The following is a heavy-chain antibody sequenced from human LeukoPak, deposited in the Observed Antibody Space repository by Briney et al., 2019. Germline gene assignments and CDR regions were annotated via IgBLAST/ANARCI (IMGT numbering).Heavy chain of an antibody. J-gene: IGHJ4*02. CDR3: ARVSPEFRGGYYDSSGYYYFDY. V-gene: IGHV4-39*07. D-gene: IGHD3-22*01. CDR2: IYYSGST. CDR1: GGSISSSSHS. Sequence: SETLSLTCSVSGGSISSSSHSWGWIRQSPGKGLEWIGSIYYSGSTFYNPSLKSRVTISVDRSKNQFSLKLSSVTAADTAVYYCARVSPEFRGGYYDSSGYYYFDYWGQGTLVTVSS.